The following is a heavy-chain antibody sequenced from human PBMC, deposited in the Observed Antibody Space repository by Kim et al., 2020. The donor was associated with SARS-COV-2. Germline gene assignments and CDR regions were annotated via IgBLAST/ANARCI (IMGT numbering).Heavy chain of an antibody. Sequence: GGSLRLSCAASGFTVSNYAMSWVRQAPGKGLEWVSAISLSGGNTYYADSVKGRFTISRDKSKNTLNMQMNSLRAEDTAVYYCARGAQSHYFDSWGQGTL. CDR2: ISLSGGNT. CDR3: ARGAQSHYFDS. V-gene: IGHV3-23*01. J-gene: IGHJ4*02. CDR1: GFTVSNYA.